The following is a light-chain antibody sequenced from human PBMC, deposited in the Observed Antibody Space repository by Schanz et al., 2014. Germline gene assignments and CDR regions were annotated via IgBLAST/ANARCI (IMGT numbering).Light chain of an antibody. V-gene: IGKV3-11*01. CDR3: QQRNNWPLT. CDR1: QSVSSY. CDR2: GAS. Sequence: EIVLTQSPATLSLSPGERATLSCRASQSVSSYLAWYQQKPGQAPRVLIYGASSRATGIPGRFSGSGSGTDFTLTISSLEPEDSAVYYCQQRNNWPLTFGGGTKVEIK. J-gene: IGKJ4*01.